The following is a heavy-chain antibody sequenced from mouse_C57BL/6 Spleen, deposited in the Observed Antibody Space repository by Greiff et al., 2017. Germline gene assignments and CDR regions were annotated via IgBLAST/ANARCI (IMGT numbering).Heavy chain of an antibody. J-gene: IGHJ1*03. CDR3: AIPPTGLYLYFDV. CDR2: ISGGGGNT. Sequence: EVKLVESGGGLVKPGGSLKLSCAASGFTFSSYTMSWVRQTPEKRLEWVATISGGGGNTYYPDSVKGRFTITRDNATNTLSLQMSSLMSEDTALYFCAIPPTGLYLYFDVWGTGTTVTVSS. D-gene: IGHD4-1*02. CDR1: GFTFSSYT. V-gene: IGHV5-9*01.